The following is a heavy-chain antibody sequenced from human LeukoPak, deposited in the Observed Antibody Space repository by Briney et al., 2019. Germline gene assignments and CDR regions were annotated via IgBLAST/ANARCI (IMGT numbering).Heavy chain of an antibody. D-gene: IGHD3-3*01. CDR2: ISSGSSTI. CDR1: GFTFSSYW. CDR3: AYDF. V-gene: IGHV3-48*01. J-gene: IGHJ4*02. Sequence: GGSLRLSCAASGFTFSSYWMSWVRQAPGKGLEWVSYISSGSSTIYYADSVKGRFTISRDNAKNSLYLQMNSLRAEDTAVYYCAYDFWGQGTLVTVSS.